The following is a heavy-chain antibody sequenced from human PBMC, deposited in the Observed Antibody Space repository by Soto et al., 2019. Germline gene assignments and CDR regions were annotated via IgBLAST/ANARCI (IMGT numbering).Heavy chain of an antibody. J-gene: IGHJ4*01. CDR3: AREDGIAGETSAFDY. V-gene: IGHV3-11*06. D-gene: IGHD1-26*01. Sequence: GGSLSLSCAASGFTFSDYYMSWIRQAPGKGLEWVSYISSSSSYTNYANSVRGRFTISRDNAKNSLFLQMSSLTAEDTAVYYCAREDGIAGETSAFDYWGHGTLVTVSS. CDR1: GFTFSDYY. CDR2: ISSSSSYT.